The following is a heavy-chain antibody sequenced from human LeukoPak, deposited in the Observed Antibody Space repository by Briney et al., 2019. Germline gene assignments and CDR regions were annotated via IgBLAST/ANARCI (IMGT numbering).Heavy chain of an antibody. D-gene: IGHD3-9*01. J-gene: IGHJ4*02. V-gene: IGHV4-4*07. CDR2: IYPSGST. CDR1: GGSMSSYY. Sequence: PSETLSLTCTVSGGSMSSYYWSWIRQPAGKGLEWTGRIYPSGSTNYNPSLKNRLTMSVDTSKNQFSLKLTSVTAADTAVYYCAGGDYDILTGYDLPFDYWGQGTLVTVSS. CDR3: AGGDYDILTGYDLPFDY.